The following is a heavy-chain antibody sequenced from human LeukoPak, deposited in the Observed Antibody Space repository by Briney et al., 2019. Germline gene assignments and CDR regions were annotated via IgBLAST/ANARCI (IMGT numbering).Heavy chain of an antibody. Sequence: PSQTLSLTCTVSGGSISSGDYYWSWIRQHPGKGLEWIGNIYYSGSTYYNPSLKSRVTISVDTSKNQFSLKLSSVTAADTAVYYCARAPAIVVVPAANYYYYGMDVWGQGTTVTVSS. CDR1: GGSISSGDYY. J-gene: IGHJ6*02. CDR2: IYYSGST. CDR3: ARAPAIVVVPAANYYYYGMDV. D-gene: IGHD2-2*01. V-gene: IGHV4-30-4*08.